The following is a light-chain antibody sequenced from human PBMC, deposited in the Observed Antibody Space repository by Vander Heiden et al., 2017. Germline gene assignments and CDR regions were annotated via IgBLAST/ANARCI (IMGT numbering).Light chain of an antibody. CDR1: QGISTW. CDR3: QQANSSPVT. Sequence: DIPLTQSPSSVSASVGDRVTITCRASQGISTWLAWYQQKPGKAPKILIYAASSLQSGVPSRFSGSGSGTYFTLTISSLQAEDFATYHCQQANSSPVTFGQGTKLEIK. CDR2: AAS. J-gene: IGKJ2*01. V-gene: IGKV1-12*01.